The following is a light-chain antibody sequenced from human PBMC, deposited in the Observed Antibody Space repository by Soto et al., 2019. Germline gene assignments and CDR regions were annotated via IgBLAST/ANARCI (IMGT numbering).Light chain of an antibody. V-gene: IGKV1-5*01. Sequence: DIQMTQSPSTLSASVGDSVIITCRASQSLSGWLAWYQQKPGKAPNLLIYDTSTLKSGVPSRFSGSGSGTDFTLTISSLQPEDFATYYCQQYNSYSRTFGQGTKVDI. CDR3: QQYNSYSRT. CDR2: DTS. CDR1: QSLSGW. J-gene: IGKJ1*01.